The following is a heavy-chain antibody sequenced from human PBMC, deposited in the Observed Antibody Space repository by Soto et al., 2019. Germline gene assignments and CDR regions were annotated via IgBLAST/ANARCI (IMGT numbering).Heavy chain of an antibody. CDR1: GGSISSYY. CDR3: ARGAPTYYYGSGSLDYFDY. Sequence: SETLSLTCTVSGGSISSYYWSWIRQPPGKGLEWIGYIFHTGSANYNPSLKSRVTISIDTSKNQFSLYLQMNSLRAEDTAVYYCARGAPTYYYGSGSLDYFDYWGQGTLVTVSS. D-gene: IGHD3-10*01. J-gene: IGHJ4*02. V-gene: IGHV4-59*12. CDR2: IFHTGSA.